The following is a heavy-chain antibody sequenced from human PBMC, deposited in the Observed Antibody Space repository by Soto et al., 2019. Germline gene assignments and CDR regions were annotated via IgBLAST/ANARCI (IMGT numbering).Heavy chain of an antibody. Sequence: PGGSLRLSCAASGFTFSSYSMNWGRQAPGKGLEWVSSISSSSSYIYYADSVKGRFTISRDNAKNSLYLQMNSLRAEDTAVYYCARDGSGYSYGWSFDYWGQGTLVTVSS. V-gene: IGHV3-21*01. CDR2: ISSSSSYI. J-gene: IGHJ4*02. CDR3: ARDGSGYSYGWSFDY. CDR1: GFTFSSYS. D-gene: IGHD5-18*01.